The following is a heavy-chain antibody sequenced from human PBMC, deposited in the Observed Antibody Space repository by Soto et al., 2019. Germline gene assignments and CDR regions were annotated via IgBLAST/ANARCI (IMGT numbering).Heavy chain of an antibody. V-gene: IGHV3-23*01. D-gene: IGHD3-10*01. CDR1: GFTITTNA. Sequence: PGGSLRLSCAASGFTITTNAMSWVRQAPGKGLEWVSAISGSGGSTYYVDSVKGRFTISRDNSKNTLYLQMNSLRAEDTAVYYCARSLRGIIIDFDYWGQGTQDPVSS. J-gene: IGHJ4*02. CDR2: ISGSGGST. CDR3: ARSLRGIIIDFDY.